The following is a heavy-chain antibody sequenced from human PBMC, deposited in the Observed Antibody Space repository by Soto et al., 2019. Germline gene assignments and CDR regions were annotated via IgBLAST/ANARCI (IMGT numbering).Heavy chain of an antibody. J-gene: IGHJ6*02. D-gene: IGHD3-9*01. CDR2: ISAYNGNT. V-gene: IGHV1-18*01. CDR3: ARVPHYDILTGYTGGMDV. CDR1: GYTFTSYG. Sequence: QVQLVQSGAEVKKPGASVKVSCKASGYTFTSYGISWVRQAPGQGLEWMGWISAYNGNTNYAQKLQGRVTMTTDTPTSTAYMGLRSLRSDDTAVYYCARVPHYDILTGYTGGMDVWGQGTTVTVSS.